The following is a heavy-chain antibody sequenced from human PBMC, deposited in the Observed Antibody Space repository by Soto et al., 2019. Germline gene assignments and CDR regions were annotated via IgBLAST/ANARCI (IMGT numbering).Heavy chain of an antibody. CDR3: ARATYYYDSSGYSDRVLDY. CDR1: GGSISSGGYY. CDR2: IFYSGNT. D-gene: IGHD3-22*01. V-gene: IGHV4-31*03. Sequence: QVQLQESGPGLVKPSQTLSLTCTVSGGSISSGGYYWSWIRQHPGKGLEWIGYIFYSGNTYYTPSLKSRVTISVDTSKNQFPLKLSSVTAADTAVYYCARATYYYDSSGYSDRVLDYWGQGTLVTVSS. J-gene: IGHJ4*02.